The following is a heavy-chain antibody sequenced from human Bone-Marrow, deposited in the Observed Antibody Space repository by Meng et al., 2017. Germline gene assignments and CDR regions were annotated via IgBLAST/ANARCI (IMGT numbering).Heavy chain of an antibody. CDR1: GGSISSYY. CDR3: ARVGDGYNYLGAFDI. CDR2: IYTSGST. J-gene: IGHJ3*02. Sequence: GSLRLSCTVSGGSISSYYWSWIRQPAGKGLEWIGRIYTSGSTNYNPSLKSRVTMSVDTSKNQFSLKLSSVTAADTAVYYCARVGDGYNYLGAFDIWGQGTTVTVSS. V-gene: IGHV4-4*07. D-gene: IGHD5-24*01.